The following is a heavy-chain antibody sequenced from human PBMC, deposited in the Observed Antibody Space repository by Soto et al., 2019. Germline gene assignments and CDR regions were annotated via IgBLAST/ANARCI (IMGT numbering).Heavy chain of an antibody. V-gene: IGHV4-59*08. CDR1: GGSISSYY. CDR3: ASRAQLGYCSGGSCTNDDAFDI. D-gene: IGHD2-15*01. Sequence: SETLSLTCTVSGGSISSYYWSWIRQPPGKGLEWIGYIYYSGSTNYNPSLKSRVTISVDTSKNQFSLKLSSVTAADTAVYYCASRAQLGYCSGGSCTNDDAFDIWGQGTMVTVSS. CDR2: IYYSGST. J-gene: IGHJ3*02.